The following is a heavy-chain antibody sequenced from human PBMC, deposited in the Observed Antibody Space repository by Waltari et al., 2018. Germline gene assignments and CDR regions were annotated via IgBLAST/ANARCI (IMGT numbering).Heavy chain of an antibody. Sequence: QVQLQQWGAGLLKPSETLSLTCAAYDESFTDYSWSWIGQPPGKGLEWIGDIDHTGITNYNPSLESRVTISVDTSKKQFSLELTSVTAADTAVYYCAREITIFGVVHAGRDCFDIWGQGSLVSVSS. CDR1: DESFTDYS. CDR3: AREITIFGVVHAGRDCFDI. J-gene: IGHJ3*02. D-gene: IGHD3-3*01. V-gene: IGHV4-34*02. CDR2: IDHTGIT.